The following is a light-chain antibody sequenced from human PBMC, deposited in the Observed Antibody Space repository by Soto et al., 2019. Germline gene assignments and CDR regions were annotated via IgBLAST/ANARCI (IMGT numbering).Light chain of an antibody. CDR1: SSDIDTYNY. CDR3: SSKRSSDTLYV. V-gene: IGLV2-14*03. J-gene: IGLJ1*01. Sequence: QSALTQPASVSGPPGQSSTLSCTGTSSDIDTYNYVSWYQQHPGKAPKLIIYEVTTRPSGVSSRFSGSKSGNTASLTVSGLQAEDEADYYCSSKRSSDTLYVFGTGTKVTVL. CDR2: EVT.